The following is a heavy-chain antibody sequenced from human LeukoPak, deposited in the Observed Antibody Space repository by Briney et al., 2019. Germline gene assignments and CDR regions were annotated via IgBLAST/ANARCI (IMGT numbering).Heavy chain of an antibody. D-gene: IGHD6-13*01. CDR2: INPSGGST. CDR3: ARGRIAAAGRDAFDI. V-gene: IGHV1-46*03. CDR1: GYTFTSYY. Sequence: GASVKVSCKASGYTFTSYYMHRVQQAPGQGLEWMGIINPSGGSTSYAQKFQGRVTMTRDTSTSTVYMELSSLRSEDTAVYYCARGRIAAAGRDAFDIWGQGTMVTVSS. J-gene: IGHJ3*02.